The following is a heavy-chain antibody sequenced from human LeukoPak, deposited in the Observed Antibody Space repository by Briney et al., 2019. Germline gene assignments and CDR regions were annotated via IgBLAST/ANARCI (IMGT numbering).Heavy chain of an antibody. Sequence: SETLSLTCAVYGVSFSGYYWSWIRQPPGKGLEWIGEINHSGSTNYNPSLKSRVTISVDTSKNQFSLKLSSVTAADTAVYYCARGSTGRNTFWGQGTLVTVSS. CDR2: INHSGST. CDR1: GVSFSGYY. J-gene: IGHJ4*02. D-gene: IGHD3-10*01. V-gene: IGHV4-34*01. CDR3: ARGSTGRNTF.